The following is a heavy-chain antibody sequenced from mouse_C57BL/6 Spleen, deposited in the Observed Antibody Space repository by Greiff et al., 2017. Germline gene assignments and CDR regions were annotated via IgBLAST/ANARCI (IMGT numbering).Heavy chain of an antibody. V-gene: IGHV5-6*01. CDR2: ISSGGSYT. J-gene: IGHJ2*01. CDR3: ARVGDCDEGYYFDY. Sequence: EVKLVESGGDLVKPGGSLKLSCAASGFTFSSYGMSWVRQTPGKRLGWVATISSGGSYTSYPDSVKGRFIISGDNAKNTLYMQMSSLKSEDTAMYYCARVGDCDEGYYFDYWGQGTTLTVAS. CDR1: GFTFSSYG.